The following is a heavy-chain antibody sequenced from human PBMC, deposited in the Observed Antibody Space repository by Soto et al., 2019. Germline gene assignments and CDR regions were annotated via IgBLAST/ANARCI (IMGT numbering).Heavy chain of an antibody. V-gene: IGHV2-5*02. CDR2: IYWDDDK. D-gene: IGHD3-10*01. CDR3: AQAHLLYYGSGSYYFDY. Sequence: QITLKESGPTLVKPTQTLTLTCTFSGFSLSTSGVGVGWIRQPPGKALEWLALIYWDDDKRYSPSLKSRLTITKDTSKYQVVLTMTNMDPVDTATYYCAQAHLLYYGSGSYYFDYWGQGTLVTVSS. CDR1: GFSLSTSGVG. J-gene: IGHJ4*02.